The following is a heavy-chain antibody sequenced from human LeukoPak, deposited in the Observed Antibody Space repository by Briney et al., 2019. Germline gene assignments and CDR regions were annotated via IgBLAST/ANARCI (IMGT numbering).Heavy chain of an antibody. J-gene: IGHJ4*02. D-gene: IGHD3-22*01. CDR3: AKSQRNYYDSSGYYLDY. Sequence: GGSLRLSCAAPGFTFSSYSMNWVRQAPGKGLEWVSAISGSGGNTYYADSVKGRFTISRDNSKNTLYLQMNSLRAEDTAVYYCAKSQRNYYDSSGYYLDYWGQGTLVTVSS. V-gene: IGHV3-23*01. CDR1: GFTFSSYS. CDR2: ISGSGGNT.